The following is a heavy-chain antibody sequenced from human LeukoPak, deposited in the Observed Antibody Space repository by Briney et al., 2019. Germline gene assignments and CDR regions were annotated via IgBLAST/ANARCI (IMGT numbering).Heavy chain of an antibody. V-gene: IGHV4-39*07. Sequence: SETLSLTCSVSGDSISSSSSSYYWGWIRQPPGKGLEWIGSIYYIGSTYYNPSLRTRITISLDRPKNQFSLKLSSVTAADTAVYYCARGPSSYSSGWYDYWGQGTLVNVSS. CDR1: GDSISSSSSSYY. CDR3: ARGPSSYSSGWYDY. D-gene: IGHD6-19*01. CDR2: IYYIGST. J-gene: IGHJ4*02.